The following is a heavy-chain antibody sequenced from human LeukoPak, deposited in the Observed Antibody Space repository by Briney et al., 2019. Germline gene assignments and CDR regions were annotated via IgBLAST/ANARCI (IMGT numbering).Heavy chain of an antibody. CDR3: ARAPGGAAADY. V-gene: IGHV3-21*01. CDR2: ISSSSSYI. CDR1: GFTFSSYS. D-gene: IGHD6-13*01. Sequence: GGSLRLSCAASGFTFSSYSMNWVRQAPGKGLEWVSSISSSSSYIYYADSVKGRFTISRDNAKNSLYLQMNSLRAEDTAVYYCARAPGGAAADYWGQGTLVTVPS. J-gene: IGHJ4*02.